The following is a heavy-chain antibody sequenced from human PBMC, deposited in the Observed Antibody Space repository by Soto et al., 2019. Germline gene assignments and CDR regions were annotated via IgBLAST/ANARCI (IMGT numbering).Heavy chain of an antibody. Sequence: QVQLVESGRGVVQPGRSLRLSCAASGFTFSSYGMHWVRQAPGKGLEWVAVIWYDGSSKYYADSVKGRFTISRDNSKNTLYLQMNSLRAEDTAVYYCARDRDIVVVVAATNYYYYYMDVWGKGTTVTVSS. V-gene: IGHV3-33*01. CDR2: IWYDGSSK. CDR3: ARDRDIVVVVAATNYYYYYMDV. J-gene: IGHJ6*03. D-gene: IGHD2-15*01. CDR1: GFTFSSYG.